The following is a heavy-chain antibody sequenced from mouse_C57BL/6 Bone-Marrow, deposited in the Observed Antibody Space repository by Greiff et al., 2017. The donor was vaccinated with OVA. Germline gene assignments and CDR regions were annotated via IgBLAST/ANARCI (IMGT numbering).Heavy chain of an antibody. D-gene: IGHD1-1*01. CDR2: IDPSDSYT. J-gene: IGHJ1*03. Sequence: VQLQQSGAELVKPGASVKLSCKASGYTFTSYWMQWVKQRPGQGLEWIGEIDPSDSYTNYNQKFKGKATLTVDTSSSTAYMQLSSLTSEDSAVYYCAPLYGRTWYFDVWGTGTTVTVSS. CDR3: APLYGRTWYFDV. V-gene: IGHV1-50*01. CDR1: GYTFTSYW.